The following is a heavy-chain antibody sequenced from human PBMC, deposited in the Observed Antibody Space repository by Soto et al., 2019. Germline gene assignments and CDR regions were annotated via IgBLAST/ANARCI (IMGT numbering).Heavy chain of an antibody. V-gene: IGHV3-64D*09. CDR2: ISTNGGIT. CDR1: GFTFSDYA. J-gene: IGHJ5*02. D-gene: IGHD3-22*01. CDR3: VKGYYESPA. Sequence: GGSLRLSCSASGFTFSDYAMHWVRQASGKGLQHVSTISTNGGITYYTDSVKGRFTISRDNSKSTLYLQMTSLRAEDTAVFYCVKGYYESPAWGQGTLVTVSS.